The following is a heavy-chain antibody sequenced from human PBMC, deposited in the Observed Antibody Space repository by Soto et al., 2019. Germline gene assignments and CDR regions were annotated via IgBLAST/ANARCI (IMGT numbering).Heavy chain of an antibody. CDR3: AREKDSSSWLDAFDI. J-gene: IGHJ3*02. CDR2: ISAYNGNT. Sequence: ASVKVSCKASGYTITSYGISWVRQAPGQGLEWMGWISAYNGNTNYAQKLQGRVTMTTDTSTSTAYMELRSLRSDDTAVYYCAREKDSSSWLDAFDIWGQGTMVTVSS. CDR1: GYTITSYG. V-gene: IGHV1-18*01. D-gene: IGHD6-13*01.